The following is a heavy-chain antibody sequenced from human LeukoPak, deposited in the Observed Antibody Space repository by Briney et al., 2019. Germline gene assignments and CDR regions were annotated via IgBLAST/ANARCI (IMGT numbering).Heavy chain of an antibody. CDR3: ARLGGYNLSRNAFDI. CDR1: GGSVSSTAYY. J-gene: IGHJ3*02. D-gene: IGHD5-24*01. V-gene: IGHV4-39*01. CDR2: AYVNGHT. Sequence: KPSETLSLTCTVSGGSVSSTAYYWGWIRQTPGKGLEWIGNAYVNGHTYYNPSLKSRVTIVVGTSKNEFSLKLSSVTAADTAVYYCARLGGYNLSRNAFDIWGRGTLVTVSS.